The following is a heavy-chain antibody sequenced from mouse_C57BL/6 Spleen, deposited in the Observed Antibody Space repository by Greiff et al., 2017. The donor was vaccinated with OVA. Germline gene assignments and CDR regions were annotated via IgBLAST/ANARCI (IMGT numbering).Heavy chain of an antibody. CDR3: AKTGSNYDYFDY. J-gene: IGHJ2*01. CDR1: GFSLTSYG. V-gene: IGHV2-5*01. CDR2: IWRGGST. D-gene: IGHD2-5*01. Sequence: VKVVESGPGLVQPSQSLSITCTVSGFSLTSYGVHWVRQSPGKGLEWLGVIWRGGSTDYNAAFMSRLSITKDNSKSQVFFKMNSLQADDTAIYYCAKTGSNYDYFDYWGQGTTLTVSS.